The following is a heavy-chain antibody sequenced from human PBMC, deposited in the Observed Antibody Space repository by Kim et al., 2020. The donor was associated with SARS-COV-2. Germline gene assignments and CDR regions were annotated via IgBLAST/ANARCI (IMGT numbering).Heavy chain of an antibody. D-gene: IGHD1-26*01. J-gene: IGHJ4*02. CDR1: GFTFSDYY. V-gene: IGHV3-11*03. CDR2: ISSSSSYT. CDR3: ASGVGATVDY. Sequence: GGSLRLSCAASGFTFSDYYMSWIRQAPGKGLEWVSYISSSSSYTNYADSVKGRFTISRDNAKNSLYLQMNSLRAEDTAVYYCASGVGATVDYWGQGTLVTVPS.